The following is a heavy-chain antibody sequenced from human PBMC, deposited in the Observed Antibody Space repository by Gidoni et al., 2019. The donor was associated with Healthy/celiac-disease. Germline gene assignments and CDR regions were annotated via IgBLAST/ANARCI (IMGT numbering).Heavy chain of an antibody. CDR2: ISSSRSYI. CDR3: ARDLGYYGSGTPWWFDP. D-gene: IGHD3-10*01. J-gene: IGHJ5*02. V-gene: IGHV3-21*01. Sequence: EVHLVESGGGLVKPGGSLRLSCAASGFTFSSYSMNWVRQAQGKGLEWVSSISSSRSYIYYADSVKGRFTISRDNAKNSLYMQMNSLRAEDTAVYYCARDLGYYGSGTPWWFDPWGQGTLVTVSS. CDR1: GFTFSSYS.